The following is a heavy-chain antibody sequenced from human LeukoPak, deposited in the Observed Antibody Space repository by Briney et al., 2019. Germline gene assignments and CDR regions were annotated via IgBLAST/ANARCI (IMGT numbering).Heavy chain of an antibody. D-gene: IGHD3-10*01. CDR3: ARGRGIRGPTMVRGVTWFDP. V-gene: IGHV4-34*01. CDR2: INHSGST. J-gene: IGHJ5*02. Sequence: PSETLSLTCAVYGGSFSGYYWSWIRKPPGKGLEWIGEINHSGSTNYNPSLKSRVTISVDTSKNQFSLKLSSVTAADTAVYYCARGRGIRGPTMVRGVTWFDPWGQGTLVTVSS. CDR1: GGSFSGYY.